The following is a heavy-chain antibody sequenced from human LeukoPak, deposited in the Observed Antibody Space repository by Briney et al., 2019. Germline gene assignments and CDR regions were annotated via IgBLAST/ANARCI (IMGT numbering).Heavy chain of an antibody. CDR3: ARSYFDWFSRPKSTYYFDY. CDR2: INHSGST. CDR1: GGSFSGYY. D-gene: IGHD3-9*01. Sequence: SETLSLTCAVYGGSFSGYYWSWIRQPPGKGLEWIGEINHSGSTNYNPSLKSRVTISVDTSKNQFSLKLSSVTAADTAVYYCARSYFDWFSRPKSTYYFDYWGQGTLVTVSS. V-gene: IGHV4-34*01. J-gene: IGHJ4*02.